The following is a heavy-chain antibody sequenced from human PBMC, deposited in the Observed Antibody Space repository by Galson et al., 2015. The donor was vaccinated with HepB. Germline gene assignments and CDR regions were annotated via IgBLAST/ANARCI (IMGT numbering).Heavy chain of an antibody. J-gene: IGHJ5*02. D-gene: IGHD2-2*01. CDR1: GYSFTSYW. Sequence: QSGAEVKKPGESLRISCKGSGYSFTSYWISWVRQMPGKGLEWMGRIDPSDSYTNYSPSFQGHVTISADKSISTAYLQWSSLKASDTAMYYCARHRRPAYIVVVPAAATGYDLWGQGTLVTVSS. CDR3: ARHRRPAYIVVVPAAATGYDL. V-gene: IGHV5-10-1*01. CDR2: IDPSDSYT.